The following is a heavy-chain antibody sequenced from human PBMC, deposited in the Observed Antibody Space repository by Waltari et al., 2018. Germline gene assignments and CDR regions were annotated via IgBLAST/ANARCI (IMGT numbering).Heavy chain of an antibody. Sequence: EVQLVESGGGLIQPGGSLRLSCAASGFTVSSTYMSWVRQAPGKGLEWVSVIYSGGSTYYADSVKGRFTISRDNSKNTLYLQMNSLRAEDTAVYYCARESAGYYDSSGYYYVSYWGQGTLVTVSS. CDR2: IYSGGST. J-gene: IGHJ4*02. CDR1: GFTVSSTY. D-gene: IGHD3-22*01. V-gene: IGHV3-53*01. CDR3: ARESAGYYDSSGYYYVSY.